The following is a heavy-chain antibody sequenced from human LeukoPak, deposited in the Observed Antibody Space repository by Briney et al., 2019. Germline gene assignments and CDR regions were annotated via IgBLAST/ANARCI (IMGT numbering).Heavy chain of an antibody. J-gene: IGHJ4*02. CDR2: ISYDGSNK. D-gene: IGHD3-10*01. Sequence: GGSLRLSCAASGFTFSSYGMHWVRQAPGKGLEWVAVISYDGSNKYYADSVKGRFTISRDNSKNTLYLQMNSLRAEDTAVYYCARHGDSRGTVDNWGQGTLVTVSS. CDR1: GFTFSSYG. CDR3: ARHGDSRGTVDN. V-gene: IGHV3-30*03.